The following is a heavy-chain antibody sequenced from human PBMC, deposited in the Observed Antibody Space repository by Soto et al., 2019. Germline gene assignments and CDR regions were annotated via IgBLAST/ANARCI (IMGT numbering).Heavy chain of an antibody. CDR3: ARDSLSSSYFDY. V-gene: IGHV3-21*06. Sequence: EVQLVESGGGLVKPGGSLRLSCAAYGFTFSSYSMNWVRQAPGKGLEWVSSISSSSSYIYYADSVKGRLTISRDNAKNSLYLQMNSLRAEDTAVYYCARDSLSSSYFDYWGQRTLVTVSS. CDR1: GFTFSSYS. D-gene: IGHD3-10*01. J-gene: IGHJ4*02. CDR2: ISSSSSYI.